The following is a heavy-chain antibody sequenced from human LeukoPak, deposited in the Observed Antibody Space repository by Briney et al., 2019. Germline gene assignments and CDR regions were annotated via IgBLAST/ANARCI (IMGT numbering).Heavy chain of an antibody. J-gene: IGHJ5*02. V-gene: IGHV3-30-3*01. Sequence: PGGSLRLSCAASGLTFSSYAMHWVRQAPGKGLEWEAVISYDGSNKYYADSVKGRFTISRDNSKNTLYLQMNSLRAEDTAVYYCARARGSYVTWDWFDPWGQGTLVTVSS. D-gene: IGHD5-18*01. CDR3: ARARGSYVTWDWFDP. CDR1: GLTFSSYA. CDR2: ISYDGSNK.